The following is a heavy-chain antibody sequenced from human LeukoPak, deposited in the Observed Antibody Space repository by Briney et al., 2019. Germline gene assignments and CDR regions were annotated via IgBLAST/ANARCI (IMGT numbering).Heavy chain of an antibody. D-gene: IGHD2-2*02. CDR3: AKAPRGYCSSTSCYTPRYFDY. V-gene: IGHV3-23*01. CDR2: ISGSGGST. CDR1: GLTFSSYA. Sequence: GGSLRFSCVASGLTFSSYAMSWFRQAPGRGLKWVSAISGSGGSTYYADSVKGRFTISRDNSKNTLYLQMNSLRAEDTAVYYCAKAPRGYCSSTSCYTPRYFDYWGQGTLVTVSS. J-gene: IGHJ4*02.